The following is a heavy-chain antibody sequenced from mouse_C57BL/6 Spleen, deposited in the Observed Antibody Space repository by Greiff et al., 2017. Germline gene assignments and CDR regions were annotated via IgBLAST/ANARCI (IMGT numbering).Heavy chain of an antibody. Sequence: VQLKESGAELVRPGASVKLSCTASGFNINDDYMHWVKQRPEQGLEWIGWIDPENGDTEYASKFQGKATITADTSSNTAYLQLSSLTSEDTAVYYCTTYDYDAWFAYWGQGTLVTVSA. V-gene: IGHV14-4*01. CDR1: GFNINDDY. CDR3: TTYDYDAWFAY. D-gene: IGHD2-4*01. J-gene: IGHJ3*01. CDR2: IDPENGDT.